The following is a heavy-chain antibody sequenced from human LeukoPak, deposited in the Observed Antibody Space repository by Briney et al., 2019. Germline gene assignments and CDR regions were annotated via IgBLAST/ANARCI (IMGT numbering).Heavy chain of an antibody. Sequence: GGSLRLFCGASGDIFSRYAMHWVRQARGRGREWVAVISYDGSNKYYTDAVKGRFTISRDNSKNTLYRQMSSLRAEDTAVYSCARGGYHDILTGYAVYCGQGTLVTVSS. D-gene: IGHD3-9*01. CDR1: GDIFSRYA. CDR3: ARGGYHDILTGYAVY. CDR2: ISYDGSNK. J-gene: IGHJ4*02. V-gene: IGHV3-30-3*01.